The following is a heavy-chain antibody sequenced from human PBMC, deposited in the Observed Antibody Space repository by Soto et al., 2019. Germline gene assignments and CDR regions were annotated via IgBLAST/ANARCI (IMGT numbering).Heavy chain of an antibody. J-gene: IGHJ4*02. CDR2: ISSSSSTI. V-gene: IGHV3-48*01. CDR1: GFTFSSYS. Sequence: GGSLRLSCAASGFTFSSYSMNWVRQAPGKGLEWLSYISSSSSTIYYADSVKGRFTISRDNAKNSLYLQMNSLRGEDTAVYYCARIGSSNWYEISDYWGRGTLVTVSS. D-gene: IGHD6-13*01. CDR3: ARIGSSNWYEISDY.